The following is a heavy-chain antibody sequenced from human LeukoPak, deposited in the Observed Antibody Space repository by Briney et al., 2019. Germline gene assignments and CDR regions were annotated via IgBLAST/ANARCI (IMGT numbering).Heavy chain of an antibody. D-gene: IGHD2-2*01. Sequence: GGSLRLSCAASGFSFSSYCMFWVRQAPGKGLEYVSGINSNGGSTFYANSVKGRFTISRDNSKNTLYLQMGSLRAEDMAVYYCARGTSSSCYVNWFDPWGHGTLVTVSS. CDR3: ARGTSSSCYVNWFDP. CDR1: GFSFSSYC. J-gene: IGHJ5*02. CDR2: INSNGGST. V-gene: IGHV3-64*01.